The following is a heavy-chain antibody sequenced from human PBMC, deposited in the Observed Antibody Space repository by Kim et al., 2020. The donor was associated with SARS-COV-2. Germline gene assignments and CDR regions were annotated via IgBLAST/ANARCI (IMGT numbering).Heavy chain of an antibody. J-gene: IGHJ4*02. D-gene: IGHD3-10*01. CDR1: GFTFSSFW. Sequence: GGSLRLSCAASGFTFSSFWMHWVRQAPGKGLVWVSRINTDGSSSNYADSVKGRFTISRDNAKNTLYLQMNSLRAEDTAVYYYALWDYYGSANNSGYWGQGTLVTVSS. V-gene: IGHV3-74*01. CDR2: INTDGSSS. CDR3: ALWDYYGSANNSGY.